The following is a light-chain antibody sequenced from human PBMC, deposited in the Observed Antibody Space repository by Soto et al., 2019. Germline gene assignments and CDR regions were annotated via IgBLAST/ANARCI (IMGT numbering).Light chain of an antibody. CDR1: SSDVGGYNY. J-gene: IGLJ1*01. Sequence: SALTQPRSVSGSPGQSVTISCTGTSSDVGGYNYVSWYQQHPGKAPKLMIYDVSKRPSGVPDRFSGSKSGNTASLTISGLQAEDEADYYCCSYAGSYTFHVFGTGTKLTVL. V-gene: IGLV2-11*01. CDR2: DVS. CDR3: CSYAGSYTFHV.